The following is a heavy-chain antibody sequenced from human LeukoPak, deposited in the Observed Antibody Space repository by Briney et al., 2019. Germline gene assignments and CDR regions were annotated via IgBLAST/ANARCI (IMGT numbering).Heavy chain of an antibody. CDR1: GFTFSSYE. D-gene: IGHD3-10*01. V-gene: IGHV3-48*03. J-gene: IGHJ4*02. Sequence: PGGSLRLSCAASGFTFSSYEMNWVRQAPGKGLEWVSYISSSGSTIYYADSVKGRFTISRDNAKNSLYLQMNSLRAEDTAVYYCARNPVRINPWFGELLGGLDYWGQGTLVTVSS. CDR2: ISSSGSTI. CDR3: ARNPVRINPWFGELLGGLDY.